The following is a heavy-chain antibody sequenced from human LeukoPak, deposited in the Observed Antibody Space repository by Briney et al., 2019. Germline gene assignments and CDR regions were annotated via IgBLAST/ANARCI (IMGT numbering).Heavy chain of an antibody. CDR3: ARGTAVAE. J-gene: IGHJ4*02. CDR1: GFTFSSFW. V-gene: IGHV3-7*05. Sequence: GGSLRLSCAASGFTFSSFWMNWVRQVPGKGLEWVANTRQDGSEQYYADSVKGRFTISRDNAKNSLYLQINSLRAEDTAVYYCARGTAVAEWGQGTLVTVSS. CDR2: TRQDGSEQ. D-gene: IGHD6-19*01.